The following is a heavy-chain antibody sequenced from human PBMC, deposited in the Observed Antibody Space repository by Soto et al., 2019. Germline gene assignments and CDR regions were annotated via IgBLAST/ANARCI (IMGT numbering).Heavy chain of an antibody. Sequence: EVQLVESGGSLVQPGRSLRLSCAASGFAFRDFVMHWVRQTPGKGLEWVSGITWNGVAMVYADSVRGRFTISRDDAKNSSYLQMNSLRPEDEALYYCSRSLVTTRHLSGYMDVWGKGTSVTVSS. CDR3: SRSLVTTRHLSGYMDV. V-gene: IGHV3-9*01. J-gene: IGHJ6*03. D-gene: IGHD1-1*01. CDR1: GFAFRDFV. CDR2: ITWNGVAM.